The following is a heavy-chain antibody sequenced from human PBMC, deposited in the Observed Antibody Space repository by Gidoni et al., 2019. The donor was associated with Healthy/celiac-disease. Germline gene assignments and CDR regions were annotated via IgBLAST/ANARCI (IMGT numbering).Heavy chain of an antibody. Sequence: SYDGSNKYYADSVKGRFTISRDNSKNTLYLQMNSLRAEDTAVYYCAEEHDSSGYLYYFDYWGQGTLVTVSS. CDR3: AEEHDSSGYLYYFDY. V-gene: IGHV3-30*18. D-gene: IGHD3-22*01. J-gene: IGHJ4*02. CDR2: SYDGSNK.